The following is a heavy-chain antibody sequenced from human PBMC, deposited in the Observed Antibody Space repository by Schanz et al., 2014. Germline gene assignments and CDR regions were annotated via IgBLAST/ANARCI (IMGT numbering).Heavy chain of an antibody. V-gene: IGHV1-2*02. Sequence: QVQLVQSGAEVKKPGASVKVSCKASGYRFIGYYVHWVRQAPGQGLEWMGWINPDSGGTNYAQKFQGRVTMTRDMSINTAYMELSRLRSDDSAVYYCASDFWSGYSHYYYGLDVWGQGTTVTVSS. CDR3: ASDFWSGYSHYYYGLDV. CDR1: GYRFIGYY. D-gene: IGHD3-3*01. J-gene: IGHJ6*02. CDR2: INPDSGGT.